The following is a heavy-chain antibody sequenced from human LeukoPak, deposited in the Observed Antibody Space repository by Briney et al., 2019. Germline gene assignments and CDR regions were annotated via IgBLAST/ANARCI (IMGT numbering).Heavy chain of an antibody. D-gene: IGHD3-10*01. Sequence: SETLSLTCTVSGGSISSSSYYWGWIRQPLGKGLEWIGSIYYSGSTYYNPSLKSRVTISVDTSKNQFSLKLSSVTAADTAVYYCARGPGSYDYFDYWGQGTLVTVSS. CDR1: GGSISSSSYY. J-gene: IGHJ4*02. CDR2: IYYSGST. CDR3: ARGPGSYDYFDY. V-gene: IGHV4-39*07.